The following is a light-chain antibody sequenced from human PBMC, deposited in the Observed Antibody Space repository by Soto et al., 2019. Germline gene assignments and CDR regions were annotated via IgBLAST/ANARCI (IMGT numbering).Light chain of an antibody. CDR3: CSYAPSRTLL. V-gene: IGLV2-23*01. CDR1: SSDVGTYNL. Sequence: QSGLTQPAAVSGSPEVSITSSCTGTSSDVGTYNLVTWYQQHPGRVPRLILYEGNKRPSGVSSRFSASKSGNTASLTISGLQAEDEADYFCCSYAPSRTLLFGGGTKVTVL. CDR2: EGN. J-gene: IGLJ2*01.